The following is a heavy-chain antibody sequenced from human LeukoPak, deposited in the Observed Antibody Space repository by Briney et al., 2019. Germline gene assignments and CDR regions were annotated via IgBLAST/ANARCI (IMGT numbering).Heavy chain of an antibody. CDR3: ARGGGVVILRY. CDR2: INHSGST. D-gene: IGHD4-23*01. Sequence: PSETLSLTCTVSGGSISSYYWSWIRQPPGKGLEWMGEINHSGSTNYNPSLKSRVTISVDTSKNHFSLKLSSVTAADTAVYYCARGGGVVILRYWGQGTLVTVSS. CDR1: GGSISSYY. V-gene: IGHV4-34*01. J-gene: IGHJ4*02.